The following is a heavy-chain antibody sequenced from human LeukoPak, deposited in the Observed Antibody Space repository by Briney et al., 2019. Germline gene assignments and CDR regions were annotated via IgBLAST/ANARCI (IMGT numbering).Heavy chain of an antibody. V-gene: IGHV4-31*03. CDR2: IYYSGST. CDR3: ARFVWFGELPPLDAFDI. D-gene: IGHD3-10*01. CDR1: GGSISSGDYY. J-gene: IGHJ3*02. Sequence: SETLSLTCTVSGGSISSGDYYWSWIRQHPGKGLEWIGYIYYSGSTYYNPSLKSRVTISVDTSKNQFSLKLSSVTAADTAVYYCARFVWFGELPPLDAFDIWGQGTMVTVSS.